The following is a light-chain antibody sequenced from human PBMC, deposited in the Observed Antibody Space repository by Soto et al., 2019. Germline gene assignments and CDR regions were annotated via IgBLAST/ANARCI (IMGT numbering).Light chain of an antibody. V-gene: IGKV1-6*01. Sequence: IQMTQSPSSLSASVGDRVTITCRASQSISSYLNWYHQKPGKAPKLLIYAASSLQSGVPSRFSGSGSGTDFTLTISSLQPEDFATYYCLQDYNYPYTFGQGTRLEIK. CDR3: LQDYNYPYT. CDR1: QSISSY. J-gene: IGKJ5*01. CDR2: AAS.